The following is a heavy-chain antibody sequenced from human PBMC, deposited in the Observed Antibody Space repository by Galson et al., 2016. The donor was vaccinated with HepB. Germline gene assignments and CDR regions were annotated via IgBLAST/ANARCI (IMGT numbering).Heavy chain of an antibody. D-gene: IGHD2-15*01. CDR3: ARHCRGGSCYWDYFYGMDV. CDR2: IYYSGST. V-gene: IGHV4-39*01. CDR1: GGSITRGDFY. J-gene: IGHJ6*02. Sequence: SETLSLTCSVSGGSITRGDFYWGWIRQPPGKGLEWIGSIYYSGSTYYNPSLKSRGTMSVDTSKNQFSLRLTSVTAADTAVYNCARHCRGGSCYWDYFYGMDVWGQGTTVTVSS.